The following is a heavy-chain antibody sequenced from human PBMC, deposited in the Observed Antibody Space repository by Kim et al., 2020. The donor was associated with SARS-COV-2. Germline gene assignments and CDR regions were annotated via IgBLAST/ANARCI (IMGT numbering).Heavy chain of an antibody. CDR3: ATSTVAGSYFTYYYYGMDV. J-gene: IGHJ6*02. Sequence: SQTLSLTCAISGDSVSSNSAAWNWIRQSPSRGLEWLGRTYYRSKWYNDYAVSVKSRITINPDTSKNQFSLQLNSVTPEDTAVYYCATSTVAGSYFTYYYYGMDVWGQGTTVTVSS. CDR2: TYYRSKWYN. D-gene: IGHD6-19*01. V-gene: IGHV6-1*01. CDR1: GDSVSSNSAA.